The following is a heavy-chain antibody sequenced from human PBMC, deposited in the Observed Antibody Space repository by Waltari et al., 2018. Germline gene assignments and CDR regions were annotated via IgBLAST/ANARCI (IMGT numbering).Heavy chain of an antibody. Sequence: QVTLRESGPALVTPTQTLTLTCTFSGFSLSTSGMCVSWIRQPPGKAREWLERIDWDDDKYYSTSLKTRLTISKDTSKNQVVLTMTNMDPVDTATYYCARLIVVVPAATSYYYYGMDVWGQGTTVTVSS. CDR2: IDWDDDK. D-gene: IGHD2-2*01. CDR3: ARLIVVVPAATSYYYYGMDV. CDR1: GFSLSTSGMC. V-gene: IGHV2-70*15. J-gene: IGHJ6*02.